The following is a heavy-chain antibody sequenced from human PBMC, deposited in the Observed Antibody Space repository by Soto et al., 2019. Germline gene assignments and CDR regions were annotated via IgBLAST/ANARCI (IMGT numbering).Heavy chain of an antibody. J-gene: IGHJ4*02. Sequence: ASVKVSCKASGYTFTSYYMHWVRQAPGQGPEWMGVINPTGGSTNYAQRFQGRVTMTRDTSTSTVYMELSSLRSEDTAVYYCARGFPHHQKNSGSYYDFDYWGQGTLVTVSS. CDR2: INPTGGST. V-gene: IGHV1-46*03. D-gene: IGHD1-26*01. CDR1: GYTFTSYY. CDR3: ARGFPHHQKNSGSYYDFDY.